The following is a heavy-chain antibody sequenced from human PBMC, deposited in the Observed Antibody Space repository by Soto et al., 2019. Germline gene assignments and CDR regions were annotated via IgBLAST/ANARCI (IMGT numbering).Heavy chain of an antibody. Sequence: QVQLQESGPGLVKPSQTLSLICTVSGTSITSGGYYWSWIRQHPGKGLEWIGCIYSSGSTSYNPSHKSRLAMSVDTSKNQFSLSLSSVTAADTAVYYCTRGTLHWGQGTLVTVSS. CDR3: TRGTLH. CDR2: IYSSGST. V-gene: IGHV4-31*03. CDR1: GTSITSGGYY. J-gene: IGHJ4*02.